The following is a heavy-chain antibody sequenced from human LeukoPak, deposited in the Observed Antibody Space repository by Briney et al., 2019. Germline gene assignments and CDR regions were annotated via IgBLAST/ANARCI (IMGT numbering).Heavy chain of an antibody. CDR3: ARDYGSGSYRVYYFDY. J-gene: IGHJ4*02. D-gene: IGHD3-10*01. Sequence: PGGSLRLSCAASGFTFNRYNMNWVRRAPGKGLEWVANIKQDGSEKYYVDSVKGRFTISRDNAKNSLYLQMNSLRAEDTAVYYCARDYGSGSYRVYYFDYWGQGTLVTVSS. V-gene: IGHV3-7*01. CDR1: GFTFNRYN. CDR2: IKQDGSEK.